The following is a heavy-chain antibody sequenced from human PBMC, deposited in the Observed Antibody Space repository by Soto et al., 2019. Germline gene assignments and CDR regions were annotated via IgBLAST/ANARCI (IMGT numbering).Heavy chain of an antibody. J-gene: IGHJ4*02. CDR2: ISAYNGNT. CDR1: GYTFTSYG. V-gene: IGHV1-18*01. Sequence: SSVKVSCKASGYTFTSYGISWVRQAPGQGLEWMGWISAYNGNTNYAQKLQGRVTMTTDTSTSTAYMELRSLRSDDTAVYYCATTYYYDSSGYYPGPNDYWGQGTLVTVSS. D-gene: IGHD3-22*01. CDR3: ATTYYYDSSGYYPGPNDY.